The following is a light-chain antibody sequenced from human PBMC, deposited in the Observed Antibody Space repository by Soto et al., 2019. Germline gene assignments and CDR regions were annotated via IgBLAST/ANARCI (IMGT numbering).Light chain of an antibody. CDR1: QGISSS. CDR3: QQLKTYPIT. Sequence: DIQLTQSPSFLSASVGDRVTITCRASQGISSSLAWYQQKPAKAPKLLIYAASTLQSGVPSRFSGSGSETDLTITISSLQPEDFATYYCQQLKTYPITFGQGTRLEIK. V-gene: IGKV1-9*01. CDR2: AAS. J-gene: IGKJ5*01.